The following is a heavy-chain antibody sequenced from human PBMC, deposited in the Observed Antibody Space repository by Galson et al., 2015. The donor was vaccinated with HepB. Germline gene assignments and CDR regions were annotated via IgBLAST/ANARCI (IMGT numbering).Heavy chain of an antibody. J-gene: IGHJ4*02. CDR3: AKDDTSGYYSYYFDY. CDR1: GFTFGSYA. D-gene: IGHD3-22*01. Sequence: SLRLSCAASGFTFGSYAMSWVRQAPGKGLEWVSGISGSGDSTYYADSVKGRFTVSRDNSKNTLYLQMYSLRAEDTAIYYCAKDDTSGYYSYYFDYWGQGTLVTVSS. V-gene: IGHV3-23*01. CDR2: ISGSGDST.